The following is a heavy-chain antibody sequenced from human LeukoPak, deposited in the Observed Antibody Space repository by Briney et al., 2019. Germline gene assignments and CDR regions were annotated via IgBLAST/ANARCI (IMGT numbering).Heavy chain of an antibody. CDR2: ISYDGSNK. Sequence: PGRSLRLSCAASGFTFSSYAMHWVRQAPGKGLEWVAVISYDGSNKYYADSVKGRFTIPRDNSKNTLYLQMNSLRAEDTAVYYCARAGWGSLFDYWGQGTLVTVSS. CDR3: ARAGWGSLFDY. J-gene: IGHJ4*02. D-gene: IGHD6-19*01. CDR1: GFTFSSYA. V-gene: IGHV3-30-3*01.